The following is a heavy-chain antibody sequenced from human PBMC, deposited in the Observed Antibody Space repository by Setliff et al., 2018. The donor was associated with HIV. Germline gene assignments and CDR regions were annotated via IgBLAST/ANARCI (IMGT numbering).Heavy chain of an antibody. D-gene: IGHD2-2*01. CDR3: GNQAVVPADMDYYYYIDV. V-gene: IGHV4-34*01. CDR1: GESFSGHH. CDR2: IHESGST. Sequence: SETLSLTCAVCGESFSGHHCSWIRQPPGKGLEWIGSIHESGSTHYNPSLKSRVTISVDTSKNQFSLKLSSVTAADTAVYYCGNQAVVPADMDYYYYIDVWGKGTTVTVSS. J-gene: IGHJ6*03.